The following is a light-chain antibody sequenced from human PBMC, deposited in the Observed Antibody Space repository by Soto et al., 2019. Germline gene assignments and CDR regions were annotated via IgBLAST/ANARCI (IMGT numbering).Light chain of an antibody. CDR1: QSVSSN. CDR3: QQYNNWPIT. CDR2: GTS. V-gene: IGKV3-15*01. Sequence: EIVMTQSPATLSVSPGERATLSCRASQSVSSNVALYQQKPGQAPRLLIYGTSTWAIGVPARFRGSASGTEFTLTISDLQSEDFAVYSCQQYNNWPITFGRRTRMEIK. J-gene: IGKJ5*01.